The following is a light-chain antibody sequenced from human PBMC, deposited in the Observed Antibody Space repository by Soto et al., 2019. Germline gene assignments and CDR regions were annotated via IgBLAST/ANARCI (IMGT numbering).Light chain of an antibody. CDR2: DVS. J-gene: IGLJ3*02. V-gene: IGLV2-14*01. CDR3: SSYTTSSTLV. Sequence: QSALTQPASVSGSPGQSITISCTGTSSDVGGYNSVSWYQQHPGKAPKLMIYDVSNRPSGVSNRFSGSKSGNTASLTISGLQAEDEADYYFSSYTTSSTLVFGGGTKVTVL. CDR1: SSDVGGYNS.